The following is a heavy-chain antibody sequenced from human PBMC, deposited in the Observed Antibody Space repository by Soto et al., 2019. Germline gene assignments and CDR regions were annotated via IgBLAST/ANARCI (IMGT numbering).Heavy chain of an antibody. CDR3: AKSREGLGPIRYYYGMDV. Sequence: EVQLLESGGGLVQPGGSLRLSCAASGFTFSSYAMSWVRQAPGKGLEWVSAISGSGGSTYYADSVKGRFTISRDNSKNTLYLQMNSLRAEDTAVYYCAKSREGLGPIRYYYGMDVWGQGTTVTVSS. CDR2: ISGSGGST. V-gene: IGHV3-23*01. D-gene: IGHD7-27*01. J-gene: IGHJ6*02. CDR1: GFTFSSYA.